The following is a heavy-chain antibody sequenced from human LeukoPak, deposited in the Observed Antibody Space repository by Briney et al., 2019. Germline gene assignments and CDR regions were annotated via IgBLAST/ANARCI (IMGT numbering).Heavy chain of an antibody. CDR2: ISSSGSTI. CDR1: GFTFSSYE. Sequence: PGGSLRLSCAASGFTFSSYEMNRVRQAPGKGLEWVSYISSSGSTIYYADSVKGRFTISRDNAKNSLYLQMDSLRAEDTAVYYCARDPTAAAGTFSYFDYWGQGTLVTVSS. CDR3: ARDPTAAAGTFSYFDY. D-gene: IGHD6-13*01. V-gene: IGHV3-48*03. J-gene: IGHJ4*02.